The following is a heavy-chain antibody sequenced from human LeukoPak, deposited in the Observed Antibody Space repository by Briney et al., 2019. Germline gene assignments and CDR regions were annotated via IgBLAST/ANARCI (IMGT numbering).Heavy chain of an antibody. V-gene: IGHV3-7*04. CDR2: IKQDGSEK. J-gene: IGHJ4*02. CDR3: ARGGYQLLWY. Sequence: GGSLRLSCAASGFTFSTYWMSWFREAPGTGLEWVASIKQDGSEKSYVDSVKGRFTISRDNAKNSLYLQMNSLRAEDTAVYYCARGGYQLLWYWGQGTLVTVSS. CDR1: GFTFSTYW. D-gene: IGHD2-2*01.